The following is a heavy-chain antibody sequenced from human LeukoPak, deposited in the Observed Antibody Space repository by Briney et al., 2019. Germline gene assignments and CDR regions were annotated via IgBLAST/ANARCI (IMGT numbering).Heavy chain of an antibody. CDR1: GFTFSSYW. CDR2: IKQDGSEK. J-gene: IGHJ4*02. D-gene: IGHD3-10*01. V-gene: IGHV3-7*01. Sequence: GGSLRLSCAASGFTFSSYWMSWVRQAPGKGLEWVANIKQDGSEKYYVDSVKGRFTISRDDAKNSLYLQMNSLRAEDTAVYYCARGTITMARGVRFDYWGQGTLVTVSS. CDR3: ARGTITMARGVRFDY.